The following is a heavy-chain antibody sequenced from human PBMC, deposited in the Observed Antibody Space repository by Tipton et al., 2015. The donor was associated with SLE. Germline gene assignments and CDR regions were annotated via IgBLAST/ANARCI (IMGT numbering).Heavy chain of an antibody. J-gene: IGHJ6*02. V-gene: IGHV4-59*11. CDR2: IYYSGST. CDR1: GGSISSHY. Sequence: TLSLTCTVSGGSISSHYWSWIRQPPGKGLEWFGYIYYSGSTNYNPPLKSRVTISVDTSKNQFSLKLSSVTAADTAVYYCARGAARLPHPYYYGMDVWGQGTTVTVSS. D-gene: IGHD2-15*01. CDR3: ARGAARLPHPYYYGMDV.